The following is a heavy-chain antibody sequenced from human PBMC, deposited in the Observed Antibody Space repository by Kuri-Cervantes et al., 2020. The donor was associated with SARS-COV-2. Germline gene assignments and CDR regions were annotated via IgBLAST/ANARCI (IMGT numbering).Heavy chain of an antibody. V-gene: IGHV3-23*01. J-gene: IGHJ4*02. D-gene: IGHD3/OR15-3a*01. CDR2: ISGSGGST. Sequence: GGSLRLSCAASGFTFSSYAMSWVRQAPGKGLEWVSAISGSGGSTYYADSVKGRFTISRDNAKNSLYLQMNSLRDEDTAVYYCARGKALWDWLLYAFGDYWGQGTLVTVSS. CDR3: ARGKALWDWLLYAFGDY. CDR1: GFTFSSYA.